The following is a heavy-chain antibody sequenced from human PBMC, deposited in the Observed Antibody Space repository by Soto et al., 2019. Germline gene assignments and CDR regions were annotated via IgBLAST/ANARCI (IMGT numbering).Heavy chain of an antibody. Sequence: QVQLQQWGAGLLKPSETLSLTCAVYGGSFSGYYWSRIRQPPGKGLEWIGEINHSGSTNYNPSLKSRVTTSVDTSKNQFSLKLGSVTAADTAVYYCARDSAAAGGRYFDYWGQGTLVTVSS. V-gene: IGHV4-34*01. CDR3: ARDSAAAGGRYFDY. D-gene: IGHD6-13*01. J-gene: IGHJ4*02. CDR2: INHSGST. CDR1: GGSFSGYY.